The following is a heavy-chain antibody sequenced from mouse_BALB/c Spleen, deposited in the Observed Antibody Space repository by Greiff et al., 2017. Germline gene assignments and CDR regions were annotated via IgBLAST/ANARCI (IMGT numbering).Heavy chain of an antibody. Sequence: VQLQQSGPELVKPGASVKISCKASGYAFSSSWMNWVKQRPGQGLEWIGRIYPGDGDTNYNGKFKGKATLTADKSSSTAYMQLSSLTSVDSAVYFCAREGDYDGYYAMDYWGQGTSVTVSS. V-gene: IGHV1-82*01. CDR3: AREGDYDGYYAMDY. J-gene: IGHJ4*01. CDR2: IYPGDGDT. CDR1: GYAFSSSW. D-gene: IGHD2-3*01.